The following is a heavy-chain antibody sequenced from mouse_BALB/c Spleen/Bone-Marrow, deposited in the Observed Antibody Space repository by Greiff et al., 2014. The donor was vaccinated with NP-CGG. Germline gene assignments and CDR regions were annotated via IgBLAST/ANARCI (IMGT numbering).Heavy chain of an antibody. D-gene: IGHD2-10*02. CDR2: IYPGDGET. V-gene: IGHV1-80*01. Sequence: VQLQQSGAELVRPGSSVKISCKASGYPFSSYWMNWVKQRPGQGLEWIGQIYPGDGETNYNGKFKGNATLTADKSSSTAYMQLISLTSEDSAVYFCARKYEDYWGQGTTLTVSS. CDR1: GYPFSSYW. CDR3: ARKYEDY. J-gene: IGHJ2*01.